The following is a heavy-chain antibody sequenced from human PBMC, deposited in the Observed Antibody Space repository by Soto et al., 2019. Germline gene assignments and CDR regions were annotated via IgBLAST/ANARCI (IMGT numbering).Heavy chain of an antibody. D-gene: IGHD3-3*01. J-gene: IGHJ3*02. CDR1: GCSFSGGGYY. Sequence: SETLSLTCTVSGCSFSGGGYYWSWIRQHPGKGLEWMGYISYSGSTKYKPSLQSRITISVDTSKNQFSLRLTSVTAADTAIYFCARTSIFGVVLNAFDIWGPGTLVPVPS. CDR3: ARTSIFGVVLNAFDI. CDR2: ISYSGST. V-gene: IGHV4-31*03.